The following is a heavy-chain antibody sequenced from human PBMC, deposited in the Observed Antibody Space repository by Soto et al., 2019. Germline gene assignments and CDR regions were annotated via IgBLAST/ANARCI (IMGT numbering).Heavy chain of an antibody. Sequence: EVQLVQSGAEVKKPGVSLKISCKGSGFSFTSNWITWVRQMPGKGLEWMGIIYPADSDTTYSPSFQGQVTISADKSISTAYLQWSSLKDSDTAIYYCAILGWNDSGDYWGQGTLVTVSS. CDR2: IYPADSDT. J-gene: IGHJ4*02. CDR1: GFSFTSNW. CDR3: AILGWNDSGDY. V-gene: IGHV5-51*03. D-gene: IGHD1-1*01.